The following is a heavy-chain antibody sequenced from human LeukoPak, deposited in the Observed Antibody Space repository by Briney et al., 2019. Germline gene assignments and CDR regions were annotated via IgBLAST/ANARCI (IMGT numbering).Heavy chain of an antibody. CDR3: AELGITMIGGV. V-gene: IGHV3-48*03. J-gene: IGHJ6*04. CDR1: GFTFSSYV. CDR2: ISSSGSTI. D-gene: IGHD3-10*02. Sequence: GRPLRLSCAASGFTFSSYVMHWVRQAPGKGLEWVSYISSSGSTIYYADSVKGRFTISRDNAKNSLYLQTNSLRAEDTAVYYCAELGITMIGGVWGKGTTVTISS.